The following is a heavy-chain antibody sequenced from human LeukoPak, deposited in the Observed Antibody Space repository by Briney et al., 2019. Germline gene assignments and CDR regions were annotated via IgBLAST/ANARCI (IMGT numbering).Heavy chain of an antibody. V-gene: IGHV3-23*01. CDR1: GFTFSAYA. J-gene: IGHJ4*02. CDR3: GKGTMVRGDRDY. Sequence: GGSLRLSCAASGFTFSAYAMSWVRQAPGKGLEWVSAISGSGDTTYYADSVKGRFTISRDNSKNTLYLQMNSLRVEDTAVYYCGKGTMVRGDRDYWGQGTLVTVSS. CDR2: ISGSGDTT. D-gene: IGHD3-10*01.